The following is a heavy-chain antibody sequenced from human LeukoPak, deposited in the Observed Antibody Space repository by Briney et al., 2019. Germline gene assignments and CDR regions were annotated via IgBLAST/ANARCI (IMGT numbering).Heavy chain of an antibody. D-gene: IGHD6-19*01. CDR3: ARVGSSGRLGNYLDY. Sequence: PGGSLRLSCTASGFTVSSNFMSWVRQAPGKGLEWVSIIYSGGSTYYADSVKGRFTISRDNSKNTLYLQMNSLRAEDTAVYYCARVGSSGRLGNYLDYWGQGTLVTVSS. V-gene: IGHV3-53*01. CDR2: IYSGGST. J-gene: IGHJ4*02. CDR1: GFTVSSNF.